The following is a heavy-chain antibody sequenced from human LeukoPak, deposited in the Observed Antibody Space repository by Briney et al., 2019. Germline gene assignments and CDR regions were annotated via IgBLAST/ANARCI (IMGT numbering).Heavy chain of an antibody. CDR2: ISASGASP. CDR3: ARDDRIYCSSISCYDIDY. V-gene: IGHV3-23*01. J-gene: IGHJ4*02. CDR1: GYTFNNHA. D-gene: IGHD2-2*01. Sequence: GGSLRLSCAASGYTFNNHAMNWVRQAPGRGLEWVSSISASGASPYYADSVKGRFTISRDNSKNTLYLQMNSLRAEDTAVYYCARDDRIYCSSISCYDIDYWGQGTLVTVSS.